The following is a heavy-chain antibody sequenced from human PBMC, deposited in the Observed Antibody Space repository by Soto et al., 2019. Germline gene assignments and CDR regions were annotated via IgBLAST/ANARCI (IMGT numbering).Heavy chain of an antibody. CDR3: AGGGPPIDY. D-gene: IGHD3-16*01. CDR2: ISAYNGNT. J-gene: IGHJ4*02. CDR1: GYTFTNFG. V-gene: IGHV1-18*01. Sequence: ASVKVSCKASGYTFTNFGISWVRQAPGQGLEWMGWISAYNGNTNYAQNFQGRVTMTTDTSTSTAYMELRSLRSDDTAVYYLAGGGPPIDYWGQGTLVTVSS.